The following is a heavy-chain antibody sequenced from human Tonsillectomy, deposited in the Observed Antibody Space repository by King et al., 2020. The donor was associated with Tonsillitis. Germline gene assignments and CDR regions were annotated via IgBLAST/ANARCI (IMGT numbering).Heavy chain of an antibody. D-gene: IGHD1-26*01. CDR3: ARYSEWELQYSFDY. J-gene: IGHJ4*02. Sequence: QLQESGPGLVKPSETLSLTCTVSGGSISRSSYYWGWIRQPPGKGLEWIGSIYYSGRTYYNTSLKSRVIISVDTSKNQFSLKLSSLTAADTAVFYCARYSEWELQYSFDYWGQGTLVTVSS. V-gene: IGHV4-39*01. CDR1: GGSISRSSYY. CDR2: IYYSGRT.